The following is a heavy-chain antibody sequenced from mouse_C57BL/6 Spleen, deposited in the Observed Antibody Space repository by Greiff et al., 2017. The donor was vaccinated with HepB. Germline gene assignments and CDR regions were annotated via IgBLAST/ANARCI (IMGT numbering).Heavy chain of an antibody. Sequence: EVHLVESGGGLVQPGGSLSLSCAASGFTFTDYYMSWVRQPPGKALEWLGFIRNKANGYTTEYSASVKGRFTISRDNSQSILYLQMNALIAEDSATYYCARYYDRRGYWYFDVWGTGTTVTVSS. CDR1: GFTFTDYY. CDR3: ARYYDRRGYWYFDV. D-gene: IGHD2-3*01. V-gene: IGHV7-3*01. J-gene: IGHJ1*03. CDR2: IRNKANGYTT.